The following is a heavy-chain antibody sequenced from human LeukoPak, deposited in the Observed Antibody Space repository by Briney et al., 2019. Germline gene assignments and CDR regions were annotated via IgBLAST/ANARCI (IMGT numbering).Heavy chain of an antibody. V-gene: IGHV3-21*01. J-gene: IGHJ4*02. Sequence: GGSLRLSCAASGFTFSSYSMNWVRQAPGKGLEWVSSISSSSSYIYYADSVKGRFTVSRDNAKNSLYLQMNSLRAEDTAVYYCARAGHYGGYHPYFDYWGQGTLVTVSS. D-gene: IGHD4-17*01. CDR3: ARAGHYGGYHPYFDY. CDR1: GFTFSSYS. CDR2: ISSSSSYI.